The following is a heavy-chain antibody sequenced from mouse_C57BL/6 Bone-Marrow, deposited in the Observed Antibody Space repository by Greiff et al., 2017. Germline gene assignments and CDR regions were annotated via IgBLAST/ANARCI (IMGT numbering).Heavy chain of an antibody. CDR3: ARPYGYGFAY. J-gene: IGHJ3*01. D-gene: IGHD2-2*01. CDR1: GYTFTSYG. V-gene: IGHV1-81*01. Sequence: VQLQQSGPELARPGASVKLSSKASGYTFTSYGISWVKQRTGQGLEWIGEIYPRSGNTYYNEKFKGKATLTADKYSSTAYRELRSLTSEDSAVYFCARPYGYGFAYWGQGTLVTVSA. CDR2: IYPRSGNT.